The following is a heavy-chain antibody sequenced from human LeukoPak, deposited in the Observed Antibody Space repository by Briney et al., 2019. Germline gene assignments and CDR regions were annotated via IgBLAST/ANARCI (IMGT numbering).Heavy chain of an antibody. D-gene: IGHD1-26*01. J-gene: IGHJ4*02. CDR3: ARYGSVGATGYFDY. CDR2: ISYDGSNK. V-gene: IGHV3-30*04. CDR1: GFTFSSYA. Sequence: GRSLRLSCAASGFTFSSYAMHWVRQAPGKGLEWVAVISYDGSNKYYADSVKGRFTISRDNSKNTLYLQMNSLRAEDTAVYYCARYGSVGATGYFDYWGQGTLVTVSS.